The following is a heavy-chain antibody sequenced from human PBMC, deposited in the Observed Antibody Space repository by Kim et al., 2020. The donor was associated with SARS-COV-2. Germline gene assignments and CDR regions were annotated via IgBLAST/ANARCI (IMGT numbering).Heavy chain of an antibody. CDR3: ARATRATIFGKFDP. J-gene: IGHJ5*02. D-gene: IGHD3-3*01. CDR1: GFIFSSYA. CDR2: ISYDGSNK. V-gene: IGHV3-30-3*01. Sequence: GGSLRLSCAASGFIFSSYAMHWVRQAPGKGLEWVAVISYDGSNKYYADSVKGRFTISRDNSKNTLYLQMNSLRAEDTAVYYCARATRATIFGKFDPWGQGTLVTLSS.